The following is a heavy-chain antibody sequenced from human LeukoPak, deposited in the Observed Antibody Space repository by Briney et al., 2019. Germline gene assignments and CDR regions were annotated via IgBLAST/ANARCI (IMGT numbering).Heavy chain of an antibody. V-gene: IGHV3-53*01. D-gene: IGHD3-22*01. Sequence: PGGSLRLSCAASGFTVSNNFMSWVRQAPGKGPESVSIIYSGGDTDYADSVKGRFTISRDNSKNTLYLQMNSLRAEDTAIYYCANGRLFKGLLNYWGQGTLVTVSS. CDR2: IYSGGDT. CDR1: GFTVSNNF. J-gene: IGHJ4*02. CDR3: ANGRLFKGLLNY.